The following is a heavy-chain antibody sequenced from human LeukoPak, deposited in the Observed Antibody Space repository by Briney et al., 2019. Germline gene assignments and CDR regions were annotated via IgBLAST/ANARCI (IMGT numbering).Heavy chain of an antibody. CDR1: GGSISSYY. Sequence: SETLSLTCTVSGGSISSYYWSWIRQPAGKGLEWIGRIYTGGSTNYNPSLKSRVTMSVDTSKNQFSLKLSSVTAADTAVYYCARGYCSSTSCYGFDYWGQGTLVTVSS. CDR3: ARGYCSSTSCYGFDY. V-gene: IGHV4-4*07. CDR2: IYTGGST. D-gene: IGHD2-2*01. J-gene: IGHJ4*02.